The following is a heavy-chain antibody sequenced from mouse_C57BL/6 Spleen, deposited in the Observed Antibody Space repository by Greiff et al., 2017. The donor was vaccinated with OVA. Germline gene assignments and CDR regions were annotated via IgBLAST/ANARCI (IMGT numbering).Heavy chain of an antibody. V-gene: IGHV5-17*01. J-gene: IGHJ1*03. CDR2: ISSGSSTI. Sequence: EVMLVESGGGLVKPGGSLKLPCAASGFTFSDYGMHWARQAPEKGLEWVAYISSGSSTIYYADTVKGRFTISRDNAKNTLFLQMTSLRSEDTAMYYCARAHYYGSSYGWYFDVWGTGTTVTVSS. CDR1: GFTFSDYG. CDR3: ARAHYYGSSYGWYFDV. D-gene: IGHD1-1*01.